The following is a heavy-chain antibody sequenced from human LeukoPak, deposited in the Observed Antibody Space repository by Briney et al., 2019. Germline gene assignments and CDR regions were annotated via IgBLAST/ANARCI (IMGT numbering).Heavy chain of an antibody. Sequence: GGSLRLSCAASGFTFSNYAMSWVPQTPGKGLEWISAISGSGDGTSYTGSVKGRFTISRDNYRNTLYLQMNSRRAEDTAVYFWASSRGYGSGNLWGQGTLVTVSS. D-gene: IGHD3-10*01. J-gene: IGHJ4*02. CDR1: GFTFSNYA. CDR2: ISGSGDGT. V-gene: IGHV3-23*01. CDR3: ASSRGYGSGNL.